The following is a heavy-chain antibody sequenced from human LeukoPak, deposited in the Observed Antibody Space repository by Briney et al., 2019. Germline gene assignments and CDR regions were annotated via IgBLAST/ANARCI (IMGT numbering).Heavy chain of an antibody. D-gene: IGHD3-10*01. CDR3: AKHSGSYGRPLDY. CDR1: GFTFSSNV. CDR2: ISGSGGNT. Sequence: GGSLRLSCAASGFTFSSNVMSWVRQAPGKGLEWVSAISGSGGNTFYADSVRGRFTISRDNSKNTLCLQMNSLRAEDTAVYYCAKHSGSYGRPLDYWGQGTLVTVSS. V-gene: IGHV3-23*01. J-gene: IGHJ4*02.